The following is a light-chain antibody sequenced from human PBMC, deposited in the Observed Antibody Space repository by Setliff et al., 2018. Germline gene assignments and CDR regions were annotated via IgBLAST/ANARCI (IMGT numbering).Light chain of an antibody. CDR2: WSS. CDR3: QQYYRSPLT. Sequence: DIVMTQSPDSLAVSLGERATIECRSSLGVFDSSTNRNYLAWYQQKPGQPPKLLIHWSSTRESGVPDRFSGSGSGTDFTLTISSLQAEDVAVYYCQQYYRSPLTFGGGTKVDIK. V-gene: IGKV4-1*01. CDR1: LGVFDSSTNRNY. J-gene: IGKJ4*01.